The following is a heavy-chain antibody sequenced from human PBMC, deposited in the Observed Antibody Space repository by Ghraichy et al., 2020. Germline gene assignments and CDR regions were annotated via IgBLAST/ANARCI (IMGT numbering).Heavy chain of an antibody. CDR2: INPNSGGT. CDR1: GYTFTGYY. Sequence: ASVKVSCKASGYTFTGYYMHWVRQAPGQGLEWMGWINPNSGGTNYAQKFQGGVTMTRDTSISTAYMELSRLRSDDTAVYYCARADFRIQLWAGYYNYYGMDVWGQGTTVTVSS. D-gene: IGHD5-18*01. V-gene: IGHV1-2*02. J-gene: IGHJ6*02. CDR3: ARADFRIQLWAGYYNYYGMDV.